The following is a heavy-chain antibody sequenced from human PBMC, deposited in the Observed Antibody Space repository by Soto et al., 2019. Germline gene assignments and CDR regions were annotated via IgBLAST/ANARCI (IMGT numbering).Heavy chain of an antibody. V-gene: IGHV3-33*01. Sequence: QVQLVESGGGVVQPGRSLRLSCVSSGFTFSNYGMHWVRQAPGKGLEWVAVIWYDGSDKYYADSVKGRFTISRDNSKNTLYLQMNSLRAEDTAVYYCATDQGIFWGQGTLVTVSS. CDR3: ATDQGIF. CDR2: IWYDGSDK. D-gene: IGHD2-15*01. J-gene: IGHJ4*02. CDR1: GFTFSNYG.